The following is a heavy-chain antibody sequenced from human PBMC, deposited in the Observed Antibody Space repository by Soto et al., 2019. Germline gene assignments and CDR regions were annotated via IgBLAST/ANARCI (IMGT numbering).Heavy chain of an antibody. D-gene: IGHD6-19*01. CDR3: ARIEAPQLGYSSGWNDY. CDR2: IWYDGSNK. Sequence: GGSLRLSCAASGFTFSSYGMHWVRQAPGKGLEWVAVIWYDGSNKYYADSVKGRFTISRDNSKNTLYLQMNSLRAEDTAVYYCARIEAPQLGYSSGWNDYWGQGTLVTVSS. CDR1: GFTFSSYG. J-gene: IGHJ4*02. V-gene: IGHV3-33*01.